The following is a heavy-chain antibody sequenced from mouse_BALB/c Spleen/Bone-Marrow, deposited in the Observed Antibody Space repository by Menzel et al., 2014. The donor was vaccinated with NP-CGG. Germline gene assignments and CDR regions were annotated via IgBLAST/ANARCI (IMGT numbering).Heavy chain of an antibody. V-gene: IGHV5-15*02. CDR2: ISNLAYRI. CDR1: GFTFSDYG. J-gene: IGHJ4*01. Sequence: EVKLVESGGGLVQPGGSRNLSCAASGFTFSDYGMAWVRQAPGKGPEWVAFISNLAYRIYYADTVTGRFTISRDNAKNTLYLEMSSLRSDDTAMYYCATIYYGNSYAMDYWGQGTSVTVSS. CDR3: ATIYYGNSYAMDY. D-gene: IGHD2-1*01.